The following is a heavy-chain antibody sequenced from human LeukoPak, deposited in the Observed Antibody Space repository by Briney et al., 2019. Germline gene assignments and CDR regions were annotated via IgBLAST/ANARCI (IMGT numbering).Heavy chain of an antibody. CDR1: GGSFSGYY. CDR2: INHSGST. D-gene: IGHD6-19*01. Sequence: SETLSLTCAVYGGSFSGYYWSWIRQPPGKGLEWIGEINHSGSTNYNPSLKSRVTISVDTSKNQFSLKLSSVTAVDTAVYYCARANIAVALDYWGQGTLVTVSS. J-gene: IGHJ4*02. CDR3: ARANIAVALDY. V-gene: IGHV4-34*01.